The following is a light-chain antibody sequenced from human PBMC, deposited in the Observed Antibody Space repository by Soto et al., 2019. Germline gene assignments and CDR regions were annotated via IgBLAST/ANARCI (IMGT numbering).Light chain of an antibody. V-gene: IGLV2-14*03. J-gene: IGLJ1*01. CDR1: SSDIKSQNY. CDR2: DVA. Sequence: QSAPTQPASVSGSPGQSITISCSGTSSDIKSQNYVSWYQQHPREGPQLIIYDVAKRPPGVSNRFSGSKSGDTASLVISGLQAEDEAEYYCTSYTDTTPHYVFGTGTKVTVL. CDR3: TSYTDTTPHYV.